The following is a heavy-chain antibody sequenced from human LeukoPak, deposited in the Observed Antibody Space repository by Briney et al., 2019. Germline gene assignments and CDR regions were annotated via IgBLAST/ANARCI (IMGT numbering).Heavy chain of an antibody. J-gene: IGHJ4*02. CDR1: GFTFRSFA. CDR2: IGFDGSNK. Sequence: GGSLSLSFTASGFTFRSFAMHWVRQPPAKGLEWVAFIGFDGSNKYYGDSVKGRFIISRDNSKNTLYVEVNSLRIEDTAVYYCAKDRDSSGYPRDFDHWGQGTLVTVSS. V-gene: IGHV3-30*02. CDR3: AKDRDSSGYPRDFDH. D-gene: IGHD3-22*01.